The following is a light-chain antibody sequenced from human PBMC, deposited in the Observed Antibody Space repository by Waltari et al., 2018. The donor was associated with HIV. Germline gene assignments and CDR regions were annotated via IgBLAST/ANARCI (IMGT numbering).Light chain of an antibody. V-gene: IGKV3-15*01. CDR3: QQYNSWPT. J-gene: IGKJ1*01. CDR1: QSVRTN. CDR2: GTS. Sequence: ETVMTQSPATLSVSPGERATLSCWASQSVRTNLAWYQQKAGQAPRLLLYGTSPRATGIPARFSGSGSGTEFTLTISSLQSEDFAVYYCQQYNSWPTFGQGTKVEIK.